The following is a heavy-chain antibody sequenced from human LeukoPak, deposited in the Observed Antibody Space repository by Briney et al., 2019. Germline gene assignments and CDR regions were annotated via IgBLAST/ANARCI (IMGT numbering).Heavy chain of an antibody. CDR3: ATPTTPSATPQVLDY. V-gene: IGHV1-2*04. CDR1: GYTFTSYA. D-gene: IGHD1-26*01. CDR2: INPNSGGT. J-gene: IGHJ4*02. Sequence: GASVKVSCKASGYTFTSYAMHWVRQAPRQGLEWMGWINPNSGGTNYAQKFQGWVTMTRDTSISTAYMELSSLRSEDTAVYYCATPTTPSATPQVLDYWGQGTLVTVSS.